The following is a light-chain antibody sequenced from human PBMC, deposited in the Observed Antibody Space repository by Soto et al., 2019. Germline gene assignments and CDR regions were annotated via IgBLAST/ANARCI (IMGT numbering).Light chain of an antibody. J-gene: IGKJ1*01. CDR3: QHYFRYPWT. CDR1: QSISTW. Sequence: DIQMTQSPSSLSASVGDRFNITCRRSQSISTWLAWYQQQPGRAPRLLIYDASTLQGGVPSTFSGSGSGTEFTLTISSLRPDDFSSYYCQHYFRYPWTFGQGTKVDIK. V-gene: IGKV1-5*01. CDR2: DAS.